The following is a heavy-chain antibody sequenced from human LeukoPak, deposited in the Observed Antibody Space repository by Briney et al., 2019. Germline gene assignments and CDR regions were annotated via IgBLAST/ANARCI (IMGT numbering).Heavy chain of an antibody. CDR2: MNPNSGNT. V-gene: IGHV1-8*03. J-gene: IGHJ6*03. CDR3: ARGARGSLSANYDILTGYYYYYYYMDV. D-gene: IGHD3-9*01. CDR1: GYTFTSYD. Sequence: ASVKVSCKASGYTFTSYDINWVRQATGQGLEWMGWMNPNSGNTGYAQKFQGRVTITRNTSISTACMELSSLRSEDTAVYYCARGARGSLSANYDILTGYYYYYYYMDVWGKGTTVTVSS.